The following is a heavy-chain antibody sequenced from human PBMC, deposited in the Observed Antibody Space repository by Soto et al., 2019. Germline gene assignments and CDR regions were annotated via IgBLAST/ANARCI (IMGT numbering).Heavy chain of an antibody. CDR3: ARGLPVVAAAGTSWFDP. D-gene: IGHD6-13*01. Sequence: SETLSLTCTVSGGSISSGDYYWSWIRQPPGKGLEWIGYIYYSGSTYYNPSLKSRVTISVDTSKNQFSLKLSSVTAADTAVYYCARGLPVVAAAGTSWFDPWGQGTLVTVSS. J-gene: IGHJ5*02. CDR2: IYYSGST. CDR1: GGSISSGDYY. V-gene: IGHV4-30-4*01.